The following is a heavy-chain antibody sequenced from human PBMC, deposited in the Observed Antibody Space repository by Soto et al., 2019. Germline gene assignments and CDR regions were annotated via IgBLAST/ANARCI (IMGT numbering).Heavy chain of an antibody. V-gene: IGHV5-51*01. J-gene: IGHJ3*02. D-gene: IGHD3-10*01. Sequence: PGESLKISCKGSGYSFTSYWIGWVRQMPGKGLEWMGIIYIGDSDTRYSPSFQGHVTISADKSISTAYLQWSSLKASDTAMYYCARFFGDGSGSYYTNAFDIWGQGTMVTVSS. CDR1: GYSFTSYW. CDR3: ARFFGDGSGSYYTNAFDI. CDR2: IYIGDSDT.